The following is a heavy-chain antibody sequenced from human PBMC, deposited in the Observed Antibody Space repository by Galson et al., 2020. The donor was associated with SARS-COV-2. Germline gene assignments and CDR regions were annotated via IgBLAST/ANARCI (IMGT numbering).Heavy chain of an antibody. D-gene: IGHD4-17*01. V-gene: IGHV4-39*01. CDR1: GGAISSVSYY. J-gene: IGHJ4*02. Sequence: SQTLSLTCTVSGGAISSVSYYWGWIRQPPGKGLEWIGNIYYTGSTDYNPSLRSRLTISVDTSHNQFSLKLSSVTAADTAVYFCARLYGGNPIRGADNWGQGTLITVSS. CDR3: ARLYGGNPIRGADN. CDR2: IYYTGST.